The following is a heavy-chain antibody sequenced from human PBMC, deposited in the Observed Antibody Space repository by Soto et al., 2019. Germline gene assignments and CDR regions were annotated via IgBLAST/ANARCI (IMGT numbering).Heavy chain of an antibody. D-gene: IGHD7-27*01. CDR2: IYYSGST. V-gene: IGHV4-39*01. J-gene: IGHJ4*02. Sequence: PSETLSLTCPVSGGSISSSSYYWGWIRQPPGKGLEWIGSIYYSGSTYYNPSLKSRVTISVDTPKNQFSLKLSSVTAADTAVYYCAKNWNWGSLVHWGQGTLVTVSS. CDR1: GGSISSSSYY. CDR3: AKNWNWGSLVH.